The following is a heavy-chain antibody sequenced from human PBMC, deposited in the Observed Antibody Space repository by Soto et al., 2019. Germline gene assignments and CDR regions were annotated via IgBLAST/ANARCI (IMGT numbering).Heavy chain of an antibody. CDR2: IYYTGST. V-gene: IGHV4-31*03. CDR1: GGSISNGGNY. D-gene: IGHD3-22*01. Sequence: QVQLRESGPGLVRPSETLSLKCTVAGGSISNGGNYWSWIRHHPGKGLECIGYIYYTGSTYYNPSLKSRVTLSLDTSENQFSLKLPSVTAADTAVYYCARGQITDYHSSTYFALRGDFDFWGQGSLVTVSS. J-gene: IGHJ4*02. CDR3: ARGQITDYHSSTYFALRGDFDF.